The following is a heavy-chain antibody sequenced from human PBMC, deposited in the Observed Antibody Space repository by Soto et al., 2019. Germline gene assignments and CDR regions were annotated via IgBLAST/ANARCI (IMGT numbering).Heavy chain of an antibody. J-gene: IGHJ6*02. Sequence: QIQLQESGPGLVKPSQTLSLTCTVSGGSISSGGYYWNWIRQHPGKGLEWIWYIHYTGRTFYNPSLKSRLTISVDTSQNQCSLTLSSVTSADTDVYFSAREEGAVTTGGYYDYYGIDFWGQGTTVTVSS. CDR2: IHYTGRT. D-gene: IGHD4-17*01. V-gene: IGHV4-31*03. CDR1: GGSISSGGYY. CDR3: AREEGAVTTGGYYDYYGIDF.